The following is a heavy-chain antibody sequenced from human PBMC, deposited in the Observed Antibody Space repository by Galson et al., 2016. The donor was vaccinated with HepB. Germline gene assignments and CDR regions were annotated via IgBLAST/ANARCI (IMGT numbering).Heavy chain of an antibody. Sequence: SVKVSCKASGYTFTTYGISWVRQAPGHGLEWMGWISAFNGITNYAQKLQGRITMTTDTSTSTAYMELRSLTSDDTAMYYCARGLPNIAASGTPYYWGQGTLVTVSS. V-gene: IGHV1-18*01. CDR2: ISAFNGIT. CDR1: GYTFTTYG. CDR3: ARGLPNIAASGTPYY. D-gene: IGHD6-13*01. J-gene: IGHJ4*02.